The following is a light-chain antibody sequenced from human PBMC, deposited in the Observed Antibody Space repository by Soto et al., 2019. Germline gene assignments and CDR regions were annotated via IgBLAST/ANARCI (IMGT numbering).Light chain of an antibody. Sequence: DIHMTQSPSTLTASVVDRVTITCRASQSISSWLAWYQQKPGKAPKLLIYKASSLESGVPSRFSGSGSGTDFTLTISSLQPDDFATHYCQQYNSYSPTFGQGTKLEIK. CDR1: QSISSW. J-gene: IGKJ2*01. CDR2: KAS. CDR3: QQYNSYSPT. V-gene: IGKV1-5*03.